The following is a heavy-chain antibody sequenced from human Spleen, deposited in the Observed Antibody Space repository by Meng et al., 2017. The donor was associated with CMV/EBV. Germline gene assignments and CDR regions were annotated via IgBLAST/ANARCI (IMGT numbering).Heavy chain of an antibody. D-gene: IGHD3-3*01. CDR3: AHRSDYDFWSGPPTASWFDP. Sequence: QITLKESGPTLVKPTQPLTLTCTFSGFPLSTSGVGVGWIRQPPGKALEWLALIYWDDDKRYSPSLKSRLTITKDTSKNQVVLTMTNMDPVDTATYYCAHRSDYDFWSGPPTASWFDPWGQGTLVTVSS. CDR2: IYWDDDK. V-gene: IGHV2-5*02. J-gene: IGHJ5*02. CDR1: GFPLSTSGVG.